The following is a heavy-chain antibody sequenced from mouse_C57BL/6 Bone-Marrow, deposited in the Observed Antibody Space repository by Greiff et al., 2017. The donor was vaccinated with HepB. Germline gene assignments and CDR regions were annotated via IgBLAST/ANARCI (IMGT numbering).Heavy chain of an antibody. Sequence: EVKLQESGGGLVKPGGSLKLSCAASGFTFSSYAMSWVRQTPEKRLEWVATISDGGSYTYYPDNVKGRFTISRDNAKNNLYLQMSHLKSEDTAMYYCAREGRYLYAMDYWGQGTSVTVSS. D-gene: IGHD1-1*01. J-gene: IGHJ4*01. V-gene: IGHV5-4*01. CDR1: GFTFSSYA. CDR3: AREGRYLYAMDY. CDR2: ISDGGSYT.